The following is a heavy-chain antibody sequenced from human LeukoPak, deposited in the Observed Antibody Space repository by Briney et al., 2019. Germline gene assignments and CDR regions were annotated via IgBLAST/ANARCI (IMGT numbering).Heavy chain of an antibody. J-gene: IGHJ4*02. V-gene: IGHV1-18*01. Sequence: GASVNVSCKASGFTFTSYGISWVRQAPGQGLEWMGWISAYKGNTNYAQKLQGRITMTTDTSTSTAYMEPRSLRSDDTAVYYCARDLRGDSSGLFDYWGQGTLVTVSS. CDR2: ISAYKGNT. D-gene: IGHD3-22*01. CDR3: ARDLRGDSSGLFDY. CDR1: GFTFTSYG.